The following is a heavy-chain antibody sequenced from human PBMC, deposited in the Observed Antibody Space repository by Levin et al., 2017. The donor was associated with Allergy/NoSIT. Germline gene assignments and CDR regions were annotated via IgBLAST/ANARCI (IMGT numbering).Heavy chain of an antibody. J-gene: IGHJ4*02. V-gene: IGHV4-34*01. CDR3: ARGGPEERAAAETPHDY. CDR2: INHSGST. D-gene: IGHD6-13*01. Sequence: SETLSLTCAVYGGSFSGYYWSWIRQPPGKGLEWIGEINHSGSTNYNPSLKSRVTISVDTSKNQFSLKLSSVTAADTAVYYCARGGPEERAAAETPHDYWGQGTLVTVSS. CDR1: GGSFSGYY.